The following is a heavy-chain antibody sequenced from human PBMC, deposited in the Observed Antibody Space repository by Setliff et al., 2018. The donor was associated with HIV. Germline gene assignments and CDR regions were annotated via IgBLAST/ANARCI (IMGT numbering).Heavy chain of an antibody. Sequence: SVKVSCKASGGTFSSYAISWVRQAPGQGLEWRGGIIPIFGTANYAQKFQGRVTITTDESTSTAYMELSSLRSADTAVYYCATPKLSLTYYYDSSGWEDAFDIWGQGTMVTVSS. J-gene: IGHJ3*02. CDR3: ATPKLSLTYYYDSSGWEDAFDI. CDR1: GGTFSSYA. V-gene: IGHV1-69*05. CDR2: IIPIFGTA. D-gene: IGHD3-22*01.